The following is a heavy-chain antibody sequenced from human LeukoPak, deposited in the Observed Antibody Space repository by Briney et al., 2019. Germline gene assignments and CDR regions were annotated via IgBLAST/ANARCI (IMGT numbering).Heavy chain of an antibody. Sequence: ASVKVSCKASGYTFTNYYIYWVRQAPGQGLEWMGIINPNTGDTIYAQKFQGRVTMTRDTSTSTAYMELSSLRSEDTAVYYCAGDQSLAHFWSTYYVNWGQGTLVTVSS. CDR1: GYTFTNYY. CDR2: INPNTGDT. CDR3: AGDQSLAHFWSTYYVN. V-gene: IGHV1-46*01. J-gene: IGHJ4*02. D-gene: IGHD3-3*02.